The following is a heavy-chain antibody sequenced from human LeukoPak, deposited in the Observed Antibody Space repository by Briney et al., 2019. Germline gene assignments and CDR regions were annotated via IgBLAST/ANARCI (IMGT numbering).Heavy chain of an antibody. D-gene: IGHD3-22*01. CDR3: AREYYYDSSGYYGGGDAFDI. CDR2: ISAYNGNT. V-gene: IGHV1-18*01. CDR1: GYTFTSYG. Sequence: GASVKVSCKASGYTFTSYGISWVRQAPGQGLEWMVWISAYNGNTNYAQKLQGRVTMTTDTSTSTAYMELRSLRSDDTAVYYCAREYYYDSSGYYGGGDAFDIWGQGTMVTVSS. J-gene: IGHJ3*02.